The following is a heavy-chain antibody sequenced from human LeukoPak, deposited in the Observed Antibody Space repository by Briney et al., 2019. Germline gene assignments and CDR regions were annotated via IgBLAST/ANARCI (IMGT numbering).Heavy chain of an antibody. Sequence: PSETLSLTCTVSGGSISSSSYYWTWIRQPPGNGLEWIGEINYTGSTTNYNPSLKNRVTISVDMYKNQFSLKLISVTAADAAVYFCARRRWGYGSGSYDFWGQGTLVTVSS. V-gene: IGHV4-39*07. J-gene: IGHJ4*02. CDR2: INYTGSTT. CDR1: GGSISSSSYY. CDR3: ARRRWGYGSGSYDF. D-gene: IGHD3-10*01.